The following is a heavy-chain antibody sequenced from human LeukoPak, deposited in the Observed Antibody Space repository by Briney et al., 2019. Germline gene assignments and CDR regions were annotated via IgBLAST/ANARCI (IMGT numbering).Heavy chain of an antibody. Sequence: WVRRAPGKGLEWIGSIYYSGITYYNPSLKSRVTISVDTSKNQFSLKLSSVTAADTAVYYCASDQNFWGQGTLVTVSS. J-gene: IGHJ4*02. CDR2: IYYSGIT. V-gene: IGHV4-39*07. CDR3: ASDQNF.